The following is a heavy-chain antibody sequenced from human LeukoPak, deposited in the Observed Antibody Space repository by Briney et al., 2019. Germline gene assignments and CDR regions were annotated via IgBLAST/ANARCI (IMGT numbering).Heavy chain of an antibody. CDR1: GFTFNNYA. Sequence: GGSLRLSCAAYGFTFNNYAMSWVRQAPGKGLEWVSGISSSGGSTYYADSVKGRFTISRDNSKNTLYLQMNSLRADDTAIYYCANDAGYSALRWGLGTLVTVSS. CDR3: ANDAGYSALR. CDR2: ISSSGGST. D-gene: IGHD5-18*01. V-gene: IGHV3-23*01. J-gene: IGHJ4*02.